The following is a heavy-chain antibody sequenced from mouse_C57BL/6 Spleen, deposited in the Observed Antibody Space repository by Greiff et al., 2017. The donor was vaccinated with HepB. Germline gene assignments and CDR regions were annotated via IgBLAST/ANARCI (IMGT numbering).Heavy chain of an antibody. J-gene: IGHJ4*01. D-gene: IGHD2-1*01. CDR3: ARPGNYRYYYAMDY. CDR1: GFTFSDYG. V-gene: IGHV5-17*01. Sequence: QVVESGGGLVKPGGSLKLSCAASGFTFSDYGMHWVRQAPEKGLEWVAYISSGSSTIYYADTVKGRFTISRDNAKNTLFLQMTSLRSEDTAMYYCARPGNYRYYYAMDYWGQGTSVTVSS. CDR2: ISSGSSTI.